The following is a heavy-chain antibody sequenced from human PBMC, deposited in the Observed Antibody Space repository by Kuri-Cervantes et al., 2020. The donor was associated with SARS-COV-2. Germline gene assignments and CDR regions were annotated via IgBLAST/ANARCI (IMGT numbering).Heavy chain of an antibody. CDR2: INHSGST. Sequence: SETLSLTCAVYGGSFSGYYWSWIRQPPGKGLECIGEINHSGSTNYNPSLKSRVTISVDTSKNQFSLKLSTVTAADTAVYYCARDLWNTARGVYDYWGQGTLVTVSS. J-gene: IGHJ4*02. CDR3: ARDLWNTARGVYDY. V-gene: IGHV4-34*01. CDR1: GGSFSGYY. D-gene: IGHD5-18*01.